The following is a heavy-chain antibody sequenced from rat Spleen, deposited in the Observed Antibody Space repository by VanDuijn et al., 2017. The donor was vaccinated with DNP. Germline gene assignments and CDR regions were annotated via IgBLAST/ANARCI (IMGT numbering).Heavy chain of an antibody. V-gene: IGHV5-58*01. J-gene: IGHJ2*01. CDR1: GFTFSTYW. D-gene: IGHD1-2*01. CDR2: INTDGGGT. CDR3: ASWAPIAPISTSNY. Sequence: EVQPVETGGGLVQPGRSLKLSCVASGFTFSTYWMFWVRQAPGKGLEWIASINTDGGGTYYPDSVKGRFTISRDNAKNTVHLQMNSLRSADTATYYCASWAPIAPISTSNYWGQGVMVTVSS.